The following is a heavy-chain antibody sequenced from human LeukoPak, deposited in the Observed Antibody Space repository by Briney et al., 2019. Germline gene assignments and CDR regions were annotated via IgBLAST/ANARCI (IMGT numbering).Heavy chain of an antibody. V-gene: IGHV3-23*01. J-gene: IGHJ4*02. D-gene: IGHD2-2*01. CDR3: ARAPAAASEFDY. Sequence: GGSLRLSCAASGFTFSSYAMSWVRQAPGKGLEWVSAISGSGGSTYYADSVKGRFSISRDNSKNTLYLQMNSLRAEDTAVYYCARAPAAASEFDYWGQGTLVTVSS. CDR1: GFTFSSYA. CDR2: ISGSGGST.